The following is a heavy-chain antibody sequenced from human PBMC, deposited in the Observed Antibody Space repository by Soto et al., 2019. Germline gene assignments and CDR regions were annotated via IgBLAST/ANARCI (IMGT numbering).Heavy chain of an antibody. CDR3: ARDGGYSNSIDP. Sequence: SETLSLTCTVSGVSISSGGYYWSWIRQHPGKGLEWIGYIYYSGSTYYNPSLKSRVTISVDTSKNQFSLKLSSVTAADTAVYYCARDGGYSNSIDPWGQGTLVTVSS. J-gene: IGHJ5*02. CDR1: GVSISSGGYY. D-gene: IGHD4-4*01. CDR2: IYYSGST. V-gene: IGHV4-31*03.